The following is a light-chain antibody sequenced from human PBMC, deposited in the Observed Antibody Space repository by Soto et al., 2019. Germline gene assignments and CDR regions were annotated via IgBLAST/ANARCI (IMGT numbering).Light chain of an antibody. CDR1: QSISRS. V-gene: IGKV3-15*01. CDR2: DAS. CDR3: QQYHTWPPIT. J-gene: IGKJ5*01. Sequence: EIVLTQSPAILSVSPGARAPLSCRASQSISRSLAWYQQKPGQAPRLLISDASTRANGIPARFSGSGSGTDFTLSISSLQPGDVGIYSCQQYHTWPPITFGQGTRLEI.